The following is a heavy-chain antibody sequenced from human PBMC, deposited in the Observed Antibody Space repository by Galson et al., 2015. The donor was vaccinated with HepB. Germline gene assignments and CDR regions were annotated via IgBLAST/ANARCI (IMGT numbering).Heavy chain of an antibody. D-gene: IGHD6-13*01. CDR3: AKQREGSSWLSDY. J-gene: IGHJ4*02. CDR1: GFTFTNYG. CDR2: ISFDGSQK. V-gene: IGHV3-30*18. Sequence: SLRLSCAVSGFTFTNYGMHWVRQAPGKGLEWVAVISFDGSQKYYADSLQGRFTISRDISKNTLYLQMSSLRSDDTAVYYCAKQREGSSWLSDYRGQGTLVTVSS.